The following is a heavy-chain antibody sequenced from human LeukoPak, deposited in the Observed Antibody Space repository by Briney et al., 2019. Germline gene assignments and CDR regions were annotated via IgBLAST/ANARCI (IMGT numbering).Heavy chain of an antibody. CDR3: ARKSSGSIDY. J-gene: IGHJ4*02. Sequence: SQTLSLTCTVSGGSISSGSYYWSWIRQPAGKGLEWIGRIYTSGSTNYNPSLKSRVTISVDTSKNQFSLKLSSVTAAATAVYYCARKSSGSIDYWGQGTLVTVSS. CDR1: GGSISSGSYY. CDR2: IYTSGST. V-gene: IGHV4-61*02. D-gene: IGHD1-26*01.